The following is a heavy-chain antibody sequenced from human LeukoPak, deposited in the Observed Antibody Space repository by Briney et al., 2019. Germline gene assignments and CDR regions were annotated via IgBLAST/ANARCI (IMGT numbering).Heavy chain of an antibody. V-gene: IGHV3-48*04. CDR1: GFTFRTYG. J-gene: IGHJ4*02. CDR3: AKDSDFWSGSSLADY. CDR2: INSNSDTV. D-gene: IGHD3-3*01. Sequence: GGSLRLSCAASGFTFRTYGMNWVRQAPGKGLEWISYINSNSDTVHYSNSVEGRFTISRDNAKNSLYLQMNSLRAEDTAVYYCAKDSDFWSGSSLADYWGQGTLVTVFS.